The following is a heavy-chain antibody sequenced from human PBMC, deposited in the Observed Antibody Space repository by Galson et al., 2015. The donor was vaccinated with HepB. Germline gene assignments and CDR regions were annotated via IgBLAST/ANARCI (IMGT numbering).Heavy chain of an antibody. J-gene: IGHJ2*01. CDR1: GFTFSSYS. CDR2: ISSSSSTI. Sequence: SLRLSCAASGFTFSSYSMNWVRQAPGKGLEWVSYISSSSSTIYYADSVKGRFTISRDNAKNSLYLQMNSLRDEDTAVYYCARVFVVVPAAPGRYWYFDLWGRGTLVTVSS. D-gene: IGHD2-2*01. CDR3: ARVFVVVPAAPGRYWYFDL. V-gene: IGHV3-48*02.